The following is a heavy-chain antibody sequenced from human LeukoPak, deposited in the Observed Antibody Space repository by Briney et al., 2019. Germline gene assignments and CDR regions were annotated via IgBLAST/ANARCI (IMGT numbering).Heavy chain of an antibody. V-gene: IGHV3-15*01. J-gene: IGHJ4*02. CDR1: GFNFINAW. D-gene: IGHD2-2*02. Sequence: GGSLRLSCAASGFNFINAWMSWVRQAPGKGLEWVGRVKSKTSGETADYAAPVRGRFTISRDDSRNTLYLQMSSLKIEDSAVYYCITHSGCDNANGASCYKAYWGQGTLVTVSS. CDR3: ITHSGCDNANGASCYKAY. CDR2: VKSKTSGETA.